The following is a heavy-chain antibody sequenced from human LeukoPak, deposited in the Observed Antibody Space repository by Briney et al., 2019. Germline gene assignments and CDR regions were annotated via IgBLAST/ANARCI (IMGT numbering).Heavy chain of an antibody. CDR2: ILPISGIA. CDR3: ARCAGFNNGWCDY. Sequence: GASVKVSCKTSGGTFNTYTITWVRQAPGQGLEWMGGILPISGIADYAQRFQGRVTITADMSTRTAYMELRTLRSDDTAVYYRARCAGFNNGWCDYWGQGTLVTVSS. D-gene: IGHD6-19*01. CDR1: GGTFNTYT. V-gene: IGHV1-69*10. J-gene: IGHJ4*02.